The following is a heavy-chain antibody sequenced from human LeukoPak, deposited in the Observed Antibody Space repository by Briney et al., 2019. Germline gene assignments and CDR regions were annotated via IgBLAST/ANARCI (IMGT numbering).Heavy chain of an antibody. D-gene: IGHD6-19*01. Sequence: SVKVSCKASGGTFSSYAISWVRQAPGQGLEWMGGIIPIFGTANYAQKFQGRVTITADESTSTAYMELRSLRSDDTAVYYCARDFSSGTDYWGQGTLVAVSS. J-gene: IGHJ4*02. CDR2: IIPIFGTA. V-gene: IGHV1-69*13. CDR1: GGTFSSYA. CDR3: ARDFSSGTDY.